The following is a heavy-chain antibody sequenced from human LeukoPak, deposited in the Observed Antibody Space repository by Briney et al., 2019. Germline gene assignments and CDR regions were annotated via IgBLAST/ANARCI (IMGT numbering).Heavy chain of an antibody. CDR2: ISSNSRHI. CDR1: GFTFSTYS. D-gene: IGHD2-15*01. CDR3: ARDQGIVVVVAAGSAFDI. V-gene: IGHV3-21*06. J-gene: IGHJ3*02. Sequence: GGSLRLSCAASGFTFSTYSMNWVRQAPGKGLEWVSSISSNSRHIYYADSMRGRFTISRDNAKNSLYLQMNSLKPEDTAVYYCARDQGIVVVVAAGSAFDIWGQGTMVTVSS.